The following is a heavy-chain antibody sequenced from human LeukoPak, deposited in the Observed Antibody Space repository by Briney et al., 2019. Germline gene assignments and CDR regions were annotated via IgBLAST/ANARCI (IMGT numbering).Heavy chain of an antibody. V-gene: IGHV1-18*01. CDR1: GYTFTSYG. D-gene: IGHD3-3*01. Sequence: ASVKVSCKASGYTFTSYGISWVRQAPGQGLEWMGWISAYNGNTNYAQKLQGRVTMTTDTSTSTAYMELRSLRSDDTAVYYCARGRITIFGVVIKGLFHMDVWGKGTTVTVSS. J-gene: IGHJ6*03. CDR2: ISAYNGNT. CDR3: ARGRITIFGVVIKGLFHMDV.